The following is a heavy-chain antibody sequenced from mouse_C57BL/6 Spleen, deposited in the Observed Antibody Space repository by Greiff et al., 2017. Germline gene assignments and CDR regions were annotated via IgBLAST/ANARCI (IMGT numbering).Heavy chain of an antibody. CDR1: GYAFSSYW. CDR3: ARIYYGYPWFAY. V-gene: IGHV1-80*01. Sequence: VKLQESGAELVKPGASVKISCKASGYAFSSYWMNWVKQRPGKGLEWIGQIYPGDGDTNYNGKFKGKATLTADKSSSTAYMQLSSLTSEDSAVYFCARIYYGYPWFAYWGQGTLVTVSA. CDR2: IYPGDGDT. D-gene: IGHD2-2*01. J-gene: IGHJ3*01.